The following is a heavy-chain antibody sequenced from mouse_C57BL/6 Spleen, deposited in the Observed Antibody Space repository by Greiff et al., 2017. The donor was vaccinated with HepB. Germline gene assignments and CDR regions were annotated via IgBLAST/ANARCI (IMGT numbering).Heavy chain of an antibody. Sequence: EVQLVESGGGLVQPGGSLKLSCAASGFTFSDYYMYWVRQTPEKRLEWVAYISNGGGSTYYPDTVKGRFTISRDNAKNTLYLQMSRLKSEDTAMYYSARQGDGYDQGYFDYWGQGTTLTVSS. D-gene: IGHD2-2*01. CDR1: GFTFSDYY. J-gene: IGHJ2*01. CDR2: ISNGGGST. CDR3: ARQGDGYDQGYFDY. V-gene: IGHV5-12*01.